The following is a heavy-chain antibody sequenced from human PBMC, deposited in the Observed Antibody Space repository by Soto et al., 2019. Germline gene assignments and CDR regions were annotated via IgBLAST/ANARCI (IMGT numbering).Heavy chain of an antibody. J-gene: IGHJ1*01. CDR1: GFSLSTSGVG. D-gene: IGHD3-3*01. V-gene: IGHV2-5*02. CDR2: IYWDDDK. Sequence: VSGPTLVNPTQTLTLTCTFSGFSLSTSGVGVGWIRQPPGKALEWLALIYWDDDKRYSPSLKSRLTITKDTSKNQVVLTMTNMDPVDTATYYCAQLITIFGVVIIQYFQHWGQGTLVTVSS. CDR3: AQLITIFGVVIIQYFQH.